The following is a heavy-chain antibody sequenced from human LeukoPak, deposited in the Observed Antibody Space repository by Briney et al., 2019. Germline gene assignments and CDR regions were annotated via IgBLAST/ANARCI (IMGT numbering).Heavy chain of an antibody. J-gene: IGHJ4*02. CDR1: GFTFSSYA. Sequence: GGSLRLSCAASGFTFSSYAMHWVRQAPGKGLEWVAVISYDGSNKYYADSVKGRFTISRDNSKSTLYLQMNSLRAEDTAVYYCARAAGTESDYWGQGTLVTVSS. CDR3: ARAAGTESDY. D-gene: IGHD6-13*01. CDR2: ISYDGSNK. V-gene: IGHV3-30-3*01.